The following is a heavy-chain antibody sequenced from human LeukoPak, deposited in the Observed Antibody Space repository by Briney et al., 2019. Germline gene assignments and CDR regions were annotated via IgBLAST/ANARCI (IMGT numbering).Heavy chain of an antibody. Sequence: SETLSLTCAVSGGSISSSNWWSWVRQPPGKGLEWIGEIYHSGSTNYNPSLKSRVTISVDKSKNQFSLKLSSVTAADTAVYYCARRVFGGVIVFPQMFDYWGQGTLVTVSS. V-gene: IGHV4-4*02. CDR3: ARRVFGGVIVFPQMFDY. CDR2: IYHSGST. J-gene: IGHJ4*02. CDR1: GGSISSSNW. D-gene: IGHD3-16*02.